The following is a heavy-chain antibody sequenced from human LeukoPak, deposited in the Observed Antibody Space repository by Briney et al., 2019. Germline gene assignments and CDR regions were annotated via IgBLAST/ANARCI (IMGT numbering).Heavy chain of an antibody. V-gene: IGHV1-69*06. D-gene: IGHD3-10*01. J-gene: IGHJ3*02. CDR2: IIPIFGTA. Sequence: ASVKVSCKASGGTFSSYAISWVRQAPGQGLEWMGGIIPIFGTANYAQKFQGRVTMTEDTSTDTAYMELSSLRSEDTAVYYCARETEGGFVGGLRKLWFGEYLDIDAFDIWGQGTMVTVSS. CDR1: GGTFSSYA. CDR3: ARETEGGFVGGLRKLWFGEYLDIDAFDI.